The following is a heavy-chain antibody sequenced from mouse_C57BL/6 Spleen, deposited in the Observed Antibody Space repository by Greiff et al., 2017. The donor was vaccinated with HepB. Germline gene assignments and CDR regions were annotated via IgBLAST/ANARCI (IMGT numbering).Heavy chain of an antibody. CDR3: ARWRNYYGSSSFDV. V-gene: IGHV1-81*01. J-gene: IGHJ1*03. Sequence: VKVVESGAELARPGASVKLSCKASGYTFTSYGISWVKQRTGQGLEWIGEIYPRSGNTYYNEKFKGKATLTADKSSSTAYMELRSLTSEDSAVYFCARWRNYYGSSSFDVWGTGTTVTVSS. CDR1: GYTFTSYG. D-gene: IGHD1-1*01. CDR2: IYPRSGNT.